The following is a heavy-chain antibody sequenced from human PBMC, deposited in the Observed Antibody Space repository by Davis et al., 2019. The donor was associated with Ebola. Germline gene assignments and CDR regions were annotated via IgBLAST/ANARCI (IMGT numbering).Heavy chain of an antibody. D-gene: IGHD4-17*01. CDR3: AREHEGGYGYYYYGMDV. J-gene: IGHJ6*02. CDR2: INPSGGST. Sequence: ASVKVSCKASGYTFTSYYMHWVRQAPGQGLEWMGIINPSGGSTSYAQKFQGRVTMTRDTSTSTVYMELSSLRSEDTAVYYCAREHEGGYGYYYYGMDVWGQGTTVTVSS. V-gene: IGHV1-46*01. CDR1: GYTFTSYY.